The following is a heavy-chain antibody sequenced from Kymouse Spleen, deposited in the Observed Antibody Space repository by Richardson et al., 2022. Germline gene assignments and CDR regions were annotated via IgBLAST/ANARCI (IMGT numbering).Heavy chain of an antibody. V-gene: IGHV1-3*01. D-gene: IGHD3-3*01. J-gene: IGHJ6*02. CDR1: GYTFTSYA. CDR3: ARDTPYDFWSGYNYYYGMDV. CDR2: INAGNGNT. Sequence: QVQLVQSGAEVKKPGASVKVSCKASGYTFTSYAMHWVRQAPGQRLEWMGWINAGNGNTKYSQKFQGRVTITRDTSASTAYMELSSLRSEDTAVYYCARDTPYDFWSGYNYYYGMDVWGQGTTVTVSS.